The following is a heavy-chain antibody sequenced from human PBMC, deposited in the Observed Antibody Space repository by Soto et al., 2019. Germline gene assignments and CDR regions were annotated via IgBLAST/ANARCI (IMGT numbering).Heavy chain of an antibody. V-gene: IGHV3-23*01. Sequence: GGSMRLSCAASGLTFSSYAMSWARQAPGKGLEWVSAISGSGGSTYYADSVKGRFTISRDNSKNTLYLQMNSLRAEDTAVYYCAKEPSPNYDSSGYLGYWGQGTLVTAPQ. CDR2: ISGSGGST. CDR1: GLTFSSYA. J-gene: IGHJ4*02. D-gene: IGHD3-22*01. CDR3: AKEPSPNYDSSGYLGY.